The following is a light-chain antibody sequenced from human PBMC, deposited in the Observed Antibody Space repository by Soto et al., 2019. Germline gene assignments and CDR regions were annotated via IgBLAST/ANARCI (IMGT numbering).Light chain of an antibody. V-gene: IGLV1-44*01. CDR1: SSNIGTNT. J-gene: IGLJ3*02. CDR3: AAWDDSLWV. Sequence: QSVLTQSPSASGTPGQRVTITCSGSSSNIGTNTVRWYRQLPGTAPKVLVYNDHERPSGVPDRFSGSKSGTSASLAISGLQSEDEADYYCAAWDDSLWVFGGGTKLTVL. CDR2: NDH.